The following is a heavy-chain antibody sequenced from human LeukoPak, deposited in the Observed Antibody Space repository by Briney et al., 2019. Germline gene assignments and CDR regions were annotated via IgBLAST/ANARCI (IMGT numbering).Heavy chain of an antibody. CDR1: GFTFSGYS. CDR3: ARSPDYYDSSGTGY. V-gene: IGHV3-21*01. Sequence: GGSLRLSCAASGFTFSGYSMNWVRQAPGKGLEWVSSISSSSSYIYYADSVKGRFTISRDNAKNSLYLQMNSLRAEDTAVYYCARSPDYYDSSGTGYWGQGTLVTVSS. J-gene: IGHJ4*02. CDR2: ISSSSSYI. D-gene: IGHD3-22*01.